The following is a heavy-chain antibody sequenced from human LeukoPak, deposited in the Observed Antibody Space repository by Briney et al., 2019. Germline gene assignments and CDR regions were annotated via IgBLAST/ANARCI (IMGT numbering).Heavy chain of an antibody. CDR2: INHSGST. CDR1: GGSFSGYY. CDR3: ARGTVTTDY. V-gene: IGHV4-34*01. J-gene: IGHJ4*02. D-gene: IGHD4-17*01. Sequence: PSETLSLTCVVFGGSFSGYYWNWIRQPPGKGLEWIGEINHSGSTNYNPPLKSRVTISVDTSKNQFSLKLSSVTAADTAVYYCARGTVTTDYWGQGTLVTVSS.